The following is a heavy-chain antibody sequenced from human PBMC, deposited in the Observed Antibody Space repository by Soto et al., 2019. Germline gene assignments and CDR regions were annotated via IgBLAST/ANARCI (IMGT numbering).Heavy chain of an antibody. CDR2: IYHSGST. D-gene: IGHD2-8*02. J-gene: IGHJ4*02. Sequence: PSETLSLTCAVSGCSISSGGYSWRWIRQPPGNGLEWIGYIYHSGSTYYNPSLKSRVTISVDRSKNQFSLKLSSVTAADTAVYYCARDKITGLFDYWGQGTLVTVSS. CDR1: GCSISSGGYS. V-gene: IGHV4-30-2*01. CDR3: ARDKITGLFDY.